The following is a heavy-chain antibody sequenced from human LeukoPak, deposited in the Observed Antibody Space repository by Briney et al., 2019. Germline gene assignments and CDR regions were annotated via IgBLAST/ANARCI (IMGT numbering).Heavy chain of an antibody. V-gene: IGHV3-21*01. CDR1: GFTFSSYG. J-gene: IGHJ4*02. CDR2: ISSSSSYI. CDR3: ARDLTYYYDSSGYYWRGFFCY. Sequence: GGSLRLSCAASGFTFSSYGMHWVRQAPGKGLEWVSSISSSSSYIYYADSVKGRFTISRDNAKNSLYLQMNSLRAEDTAVYYCARDLTYYYDSSGYYWRGFFCYWGQGTLVTVSS. D-gene: IGHD3-22*01.